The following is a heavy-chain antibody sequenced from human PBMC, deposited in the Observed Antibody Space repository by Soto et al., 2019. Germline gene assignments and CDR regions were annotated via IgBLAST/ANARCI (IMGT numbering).Heavy chain of an antibody. CDR2: IYYSGST. D-gene: IGHD2-2*01. CDR1: GGSISSGGYY. CDR3: ARSSTSAIYFDY. Sequence: QVQLQESGPGLVKPSQTLSLTCTVSGGSISSGGYYWSWIRQHPGKGLEWIGYIYYSGSTYYNPSLKRRVTISVDTSKNQFSLKLRSVTAADTAVYYCARSSTSAIYFDYWGQGTLVTVSS. V-gene: IGHV4-31*03. J-gene: IGHJ4*02.